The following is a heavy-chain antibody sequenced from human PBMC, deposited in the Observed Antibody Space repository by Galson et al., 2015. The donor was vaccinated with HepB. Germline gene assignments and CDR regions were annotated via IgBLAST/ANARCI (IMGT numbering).Heavy chain of an antibody. Sequence: SLRLSCAASGFTFSNYPMSWVRQAPGKGLEWVSSVSGTTGITNYADSVKGRFTISRDNSKNTLYLQMNNLRPEDSAVYYCVRVPLGRGVIYDSWGQGTLVTVSS. V-gene: IGHV3-23*01. CDR3: VRVPLGRGVIYDS. CDR2: VSGTTGIT. D-gene: IGHD3-10*01. J-gene: IGHJ5*01. CDR1: GFTFSNYP.